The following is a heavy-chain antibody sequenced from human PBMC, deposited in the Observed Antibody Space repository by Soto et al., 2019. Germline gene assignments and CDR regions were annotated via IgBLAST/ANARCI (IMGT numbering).Heavy chain of an antibody. CDR1: GFTFSSYA. CDR3: AKHARTTVPRPFRPRDAFDI. CDR2: ISGSGGST. D-gene: IGHD4-17*01. Sequence: EVQLLESGGGLVQPGGSLRLSCAASGFTFSSYAMSWVRQAPGKGLEWVSAISGSGGSTYYADSVKGRFSIPRENSKNTLYLQMNSLRAEDTAVYYCAKHARTTVPRPFRPRDAFDIWGQGTMVTVSS. V-gene: IGHV3-23*01. J-gene: IGHJ3*02.